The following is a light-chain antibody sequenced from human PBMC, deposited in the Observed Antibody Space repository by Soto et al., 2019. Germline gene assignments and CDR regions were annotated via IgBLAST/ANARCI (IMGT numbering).Light chain of an antibody. CDR3: QQYGSSPRVT. V-gene: IGKV3-20*01. Sequence: EVVLTQSPATLSLSPGETATLSCRASRGIASSYLAWYQHKPCQAPRLLIYGASSRATGIPDRFSGSGSGTDFTLTISRLEPEDFAVYYCQQYGSSPRVTFGPGTKVDIK. CDR2: GAS. CDR1: RGIASSY. J-gene: IGKJ3*01.